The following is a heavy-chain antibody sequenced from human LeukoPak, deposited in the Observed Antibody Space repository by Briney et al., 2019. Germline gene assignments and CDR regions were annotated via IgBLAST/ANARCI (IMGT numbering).Heavy chain of an antibody. CDR1: GFTFSSYS. CDR2: ISSSSSYI. Sequence: PGGSLRLSCAASGFTFSSYSMNWVRQAPGKGLEWVSSISSSSSYIYYADSVKGRFTISRDNAKNSLYLQMNSLRAEDTAVYYCARAISSNYRPEYYFDYWGQGTLVTVSS. J-gene: IGHJ4*02. CDR3: ARAISSNYRPEYYFDY. D-gene: IGHD4-11*01. V-gene: IGHV3-21*01.